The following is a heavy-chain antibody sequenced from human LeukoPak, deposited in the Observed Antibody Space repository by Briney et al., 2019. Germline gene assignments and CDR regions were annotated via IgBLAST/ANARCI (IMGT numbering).Heavy chain of an antibody. D-gene: IGHD3-10*01. CDR1: GYTFTSYG. Sequence: ASVKVSCKASGYTFTSYGISWVRQAPAQGLEWMGGISAYNGNTNYAQKLQGRVTMTTDTSTSTAYMELRSLRSDDTAVYYCATPYYYGSGSYPFAFDIWGQGTMVTVSS. V-gene: IGHV1-18*01. J-gene: IGHJ3*02. CDR3: ATPYYYGSGSYPFAFDI. CDR2: ISAYNGNT.